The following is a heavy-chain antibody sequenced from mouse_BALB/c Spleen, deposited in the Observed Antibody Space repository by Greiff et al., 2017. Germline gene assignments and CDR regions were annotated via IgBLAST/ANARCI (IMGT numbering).Heavy chain of an antibody. J-gene: IGHJ4*01. CDR3: ARSGYSFYAMDY. CDR2: ISSGSSTI. V-gene: IGHV5-17*02. CDR1: GFTFSSFG. D-gene: IGHD2-3*01. Sequence: DVKLVESGGGLVQPGGSRKLSCAASGFTFSSFGMHWVRQAPEKGLEWVAYISSGSSTIYYADTVKGRFTISRDNPKNTLFLQMTSLRSEDTAMYYCARSGYSFYAMDYWGQGTSVTVSS.